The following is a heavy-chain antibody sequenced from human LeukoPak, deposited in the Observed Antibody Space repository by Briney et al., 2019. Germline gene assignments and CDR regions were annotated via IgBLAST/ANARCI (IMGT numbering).Heavy chain of an antibody. V-gene: IGHV4-39*07. Sequence: PSETLSLTCTVSGGSISSSNFYWGWIRQPPGKGLEWIGSMYYSGSTYYHPSLKSRATISVDTSKNQFSLKLSSVTAADTAVYYCARAESGDYVWGSYRYIGPSWFDPWGQGTLVTVSS. CDR1: GGSISSSNFY. CDR3: ARAESGDYVWGSYRYIGPSWFDP. CDR2: MYYSGST. D-gene: IGHD3-16*02. J-gene: IGHJ5*02.